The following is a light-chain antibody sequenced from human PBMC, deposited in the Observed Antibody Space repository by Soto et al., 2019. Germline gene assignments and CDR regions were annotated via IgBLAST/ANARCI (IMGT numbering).Light chain of an antibody. CDR1: SSDVGGYNY. CDR2: EVS. J-gene: IGLJ3*02. CDR3: SSYAGSYTWV. Sequence: QSALTQPPSASGSPGQSVTISCTGSSSDVGGYNYVSWYQQYPGKAPKLMIYEVSRRPSGVPDRFSGSKSGNTASLTVSGLQAEDEAEYYCSSYAGSYTWVFGGGTKLTVL. V-gene: IGLV2-8*01.